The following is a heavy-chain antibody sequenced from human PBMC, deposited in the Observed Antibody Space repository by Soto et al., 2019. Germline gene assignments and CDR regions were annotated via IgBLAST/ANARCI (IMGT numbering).Heavy chain of an antibody. Sequence: EVQILHCGGGLEQPGGSLRLSCAASGFTFSNYAMSWIRQAPGKGLEWVSTIRETGNTYYADSVRGRFATSRDNSENTLYLQMSSLRAEDTAVYYCAKQQMGVIRALDYWGQGTLITVSS. CDR3: AKQQMGVIRALDY. V-gene: IGHV3-23*01. CDR2: IRETGNT. D-gene: IGHD1-26*01. CDR1: GFTFSNYA. J-gene: IGHJ4*02.